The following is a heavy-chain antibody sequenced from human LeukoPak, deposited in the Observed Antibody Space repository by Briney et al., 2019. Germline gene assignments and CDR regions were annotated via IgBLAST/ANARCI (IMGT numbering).Heavy chain of an antibody. J-gene: IGHJ2*01. CDR1: GGTFSSYA. CDR3: ASGGDVTSYFDL. V-gene: IGHV1-69*01. D-gene: IGHD2-21*02. CDR2: IIPIFGTA. Sequence: SVKVSCKASGGTFSSYAISWVRQAPGQGLEWMGGIIPIFGTANYAQKFQGRVTITADESTSTAYMKLSSLRSEDTAVYYCASGGDVTSYFDLWGRGTLVTVSS.